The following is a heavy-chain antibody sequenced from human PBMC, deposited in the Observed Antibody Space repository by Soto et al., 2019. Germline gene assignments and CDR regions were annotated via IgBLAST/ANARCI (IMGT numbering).Heavy chain of an antibody. CDR1: GFTFSDYA. V-gene: IGHV3-64*02. CDR3: ARVFHDSGADYYDY. D-gene: IGHD3-9*01. Sequence: EVQLVESGEGLVQPGGSLRLSCAASGFTFSDYAMHWVRQAPGKGLEYVSAINIHGDRTYYADSVKGRFTISRDNSKKTLYLQMGSLRADDMAVYYCARVFHDSGADYYDYWGQGALVTVSS. CDR2: INIHGDRT. J-gene: IGHJ4*02.